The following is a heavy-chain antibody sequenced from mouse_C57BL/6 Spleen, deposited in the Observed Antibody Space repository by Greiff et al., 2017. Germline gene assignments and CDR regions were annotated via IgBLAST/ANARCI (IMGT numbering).Heavy chain of an antibody. J-gene: IGHJ2*01. D-gene: IGHD1-1*01. CDR3: ARRTLLLGFDY. CDR1: GYTFTSYW. Sequence: VQLQQPGAELVRPGSSVKLSCKASGYTFTSYWMHWVKQRPIQGLEWIGNIDPSDSETHYNQKFKDKATLTVDKSSSTAYMQLSSLTSEDSAVYYCARRTLLLGFDYWGQGTTLTVSS. CDR2: IDPSDSET. V-gene: IGHV1-52*01.